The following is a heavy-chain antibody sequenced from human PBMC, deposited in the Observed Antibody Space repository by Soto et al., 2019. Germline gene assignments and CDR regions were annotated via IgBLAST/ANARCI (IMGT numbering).Heavy chain of an antibody. Sequence: EVQLLESGGGLVQPGGSLRLSCAASGFTFSSYAMRWVRQAPGKGLEWVSAISGSGGSMYYADSVKGRFTISRDNSKNTLYLQMNSLRAEDTAVYYCARRGSGGYYDYWGQGTLVTVSS. CDR3: ARRGSGGYYDY. J-gene: IGHJ4*02. CDR1: GFTFSSYA. CDR2: ISGSGGSM. V-gene: IGHV3-23*01. D-gene: IGHD6-19*01.